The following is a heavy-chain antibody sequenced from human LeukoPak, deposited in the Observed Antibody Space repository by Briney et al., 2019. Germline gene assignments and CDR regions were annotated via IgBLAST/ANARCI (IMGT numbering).Heavy chain of an antibody. J-gene: IGHJ6*02. D-gene: IGHD3-9*01. Sequence: ASVKVSCKASGYTFTGYYMHWVRQAPGQGLEWMGGIIPIFGTANYAQKFQGRVTITADESTSTAYMELSSLRSEDTAVYYCARGLRYFDWLGMDVWGQGTTVTVSS. CDR3: ARGLRYFDWLGMDV. CDR1: GYTFTGYY. CDR2: IIPIFGTA. V-gene: IGHV1-69*13.